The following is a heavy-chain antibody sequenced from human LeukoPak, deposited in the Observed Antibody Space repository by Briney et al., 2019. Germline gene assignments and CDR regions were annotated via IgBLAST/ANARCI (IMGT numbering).Heavy chain of an antibody. V-gene: IGHV3-7*04. CDR3: ARGDYFDSSGYFIDAFDI. D-gene: IGHD3-22*01. CDR2: IRQDGSAK. J-gene: IGHJ3*02. CDR1: GFTFSRYW. Sequence: GGSLRLSCAASGFTFSRYWMSWVRQAPGKGLEWVGNIRQDGSAKYYLDSVKGRFTSSSDNAKNSLYLQMNSLRAEDTAVYYCARGDYFDSSGYFIDAFDIWGQGTKVTVSS.